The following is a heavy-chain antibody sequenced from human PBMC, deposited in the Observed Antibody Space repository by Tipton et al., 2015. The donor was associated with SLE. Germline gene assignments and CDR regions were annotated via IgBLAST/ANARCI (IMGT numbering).Heavy chain of an antibody. J-gene: IGHJ5*02. Sequence: LRLSCTVSGGSISSYYWSWIRQPPGKGLEWIGYIYYSGSTNYNPSLKSRVTISVDTSKNQFSLNLSSVTAADTAVYYCARRGSYMGPLQAWGQGTLVTVSS. CDR1: GGSISSYY. CDR2: IYYSGST. CDR3: ARRGSYMGPLQA. D-gene: IGHD5-24*01. V-gene: IGHV4-59*01.